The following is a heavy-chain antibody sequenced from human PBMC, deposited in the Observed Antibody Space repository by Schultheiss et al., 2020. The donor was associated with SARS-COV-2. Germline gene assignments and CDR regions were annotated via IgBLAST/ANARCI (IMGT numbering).Heavy chain of an antibody. J-gene: IGHJ4*02. Sequence: ASVKVSCKASGYTFTSYGISWVRQAPGQGLEWMGIINPSGGSTSYAQKFQGRVTMTRDTSISTAYMELSRLRSDDTAVYYCATGTTPRLPNYWGQGTLVTVSS. CDR2: INPSGGST. CDR3: ATGTTPRLPNY. D-gene: IGHD4-11*01. CDR1: GYTFTSYG. V-gene: IGHV1-46*01.